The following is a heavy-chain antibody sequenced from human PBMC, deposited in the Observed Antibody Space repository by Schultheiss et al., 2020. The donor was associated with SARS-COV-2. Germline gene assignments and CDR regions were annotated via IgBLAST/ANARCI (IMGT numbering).Heavy chain of an antibody. CDR3: ARRRYYDSYGGRNWFDP. Sequence: SQTLSLTCTVSGGSISSSEYYWGWIRQPPGKGLEWIGSIYYSGSTYYNPSLKSRVTISVDTSKNQFSLKLRSVTAADTAVFYCARRRYYDSYGGRNWFDPWGQGTLVTVSS. V-gene: IGHV4-39*01. CDR1: GGSISSSEYY. CDR2: IYYSGST. D-gene: IGHD3-22*01. J-gene: IGHJ5*02.